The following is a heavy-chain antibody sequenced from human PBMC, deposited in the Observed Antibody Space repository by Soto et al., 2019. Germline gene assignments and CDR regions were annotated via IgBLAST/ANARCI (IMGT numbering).Heavy chain of an antibody. CDR1: CGSFIGYY. J-gene: IGHJ4*02. CDR3: ARSPQRRITMIVYDY. V-gene: IGHV4-34*01. CDR2: INHSGST. D-gene: IGHD3-22*01. Sequence: PSETLSLTCAVYCGSFIGYYWIWIRQPPGKGLEWIGEINHSGSTNYNPSLKSRVTISVDTSKNQFSLKLSSVTAADTAVYYCARSPQRRITMIVYDYWGQGTLVTVSS.